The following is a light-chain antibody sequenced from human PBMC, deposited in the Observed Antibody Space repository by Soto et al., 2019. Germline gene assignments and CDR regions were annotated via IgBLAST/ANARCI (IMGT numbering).Light chain of an antibody. CDR2: EVS. J-gene: IGLJ7*01. Sequence: QSALTQPPSASGSPGQSVTISCTGTSSDVGGYNYVSWYQQYPGKAPKLMIYEVSKRPSGVPDRFSGSKSGKTASLTVSGLQPEDEADYYCTSYAGRNSGVFGGGTQLTVL. CDR3: TSYAGRNSGV. CDR1: SSDVGGYNY. V-gene: IGLV2-8*01.